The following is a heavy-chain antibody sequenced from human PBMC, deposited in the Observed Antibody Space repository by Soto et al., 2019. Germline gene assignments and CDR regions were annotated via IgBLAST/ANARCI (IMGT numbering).Heavy chain of an antibody. V-gene: IGHV3-64D*06. CDR2: ISSNGGST. J-gene: IGHJ6*02. CDR1: GFTFSSYA. D-gene: IGHD1-1*01. Sequence: PGGSLRLSCSASGFTFSSYAMHWVRQAPGKGLEYVSAISSNGGSTYYADSVKGRFTISRDNSKNTLYLQMSSLRAEDTAVYYCVKLDRLDHYYYYGMDVWGQGTTVTVSS. CDR3: VKLDRLDHYYYYGMDV.